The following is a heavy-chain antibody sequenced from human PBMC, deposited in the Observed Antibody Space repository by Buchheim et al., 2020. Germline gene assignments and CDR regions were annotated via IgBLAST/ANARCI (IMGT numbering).Heavy chain of an antibody. J-gene: IGHJ4*02. D-gene: IGHD6-25*01. CDR3: VRGNSGYGNFDY. V-gene: IGHV3-74*01. CDR1: QFTFSSYW. Sequence: EVQLVESGGGLVQPGGSLRLSCVGSQFTFSSYWMHWVRQAPGKGLEWISRIYTDANSASYAGSMKGRFTLSRDNAKNTLYLQMSSLRAEDTAVYYCVRGNSGYGNFDYWGQGTL. CDR2: IYTDANSA.